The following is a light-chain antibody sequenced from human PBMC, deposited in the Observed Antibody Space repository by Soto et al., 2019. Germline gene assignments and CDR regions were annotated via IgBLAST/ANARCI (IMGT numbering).Light chain of an antibody. Sequence: EIVLTQSPATLSLSPGERATLSCRASQSVSSYLAWYQQKPGQAPRLLIYDASNRATGIPARFSGSGSGTDSTLTISSLVPEDFAVYYCQQRSNWPPSITFGQGTRLEIK. CDR2: DAS. J-gene: IGKJ5*01. CDR1: QSVSSY. V-gene: IGKV3-11*01. CDR3: QQRSNWPPSIT.